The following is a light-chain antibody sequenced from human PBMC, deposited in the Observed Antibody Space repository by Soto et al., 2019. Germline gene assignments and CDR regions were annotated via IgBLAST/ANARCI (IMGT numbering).Light chain of an antibody. V-gene: IGLV2-14*03. Sequence: QSALTQPASVSGSPGQSIAISCTGTSSDVGFYNYVSWYQQHPGKAPKLMVYDVNNRPSGVSNRFSGSKSGNTASLTISGLQAEDEADYYCTSYTTSSPYVFGTGTKVTVL. CDR3: TSYTTSSPYV. CDR2: DVN. CDR1: SSDVGFYNY. J-gene: IGLJ1*01.